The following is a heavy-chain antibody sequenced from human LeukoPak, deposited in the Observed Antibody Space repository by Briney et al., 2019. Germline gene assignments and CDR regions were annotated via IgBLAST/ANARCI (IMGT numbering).Heavy chain of an antibody. J-gene: IGHJ4*02. V-gene: IGHV4-61*02. Sequence: SQTLSLTCTVSGASISSASYYWSWIRQPAGKGLEWIGRIYTTGSTNYNPSLKNRVTISLDTSKNQFSLKLSAVTAADTAVYYCVRDLGVTLPFDYWGQGALVTVSS. D-gene: IGHD3-10*01. CDR3: VRDLGVTLPFDY. CDR1: GASISSASYY. CDR2: IYTTGST.